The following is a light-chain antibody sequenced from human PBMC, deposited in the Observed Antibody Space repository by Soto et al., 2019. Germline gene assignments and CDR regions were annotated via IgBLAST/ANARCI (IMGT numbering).Light chain of an antibody. Sequence: EIVMTQSPATLSVSPGERATLSCRASQSVSSNLAWYQQKPGQPPRLLIFGASTRATGVPARFSGSGSGTDFTLTISSLQFGDFAVYYCQQYNNWPQTFGQGTKVEIK. CDR1: QSVSSN. J-gene: IGKJ1*01. CDR3: QQYNNWPQT. CDR2: GAS. V-gene: IGKV3-15*01.